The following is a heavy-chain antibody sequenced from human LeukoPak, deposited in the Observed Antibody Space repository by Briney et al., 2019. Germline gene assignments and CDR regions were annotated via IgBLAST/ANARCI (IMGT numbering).Heavy chain of an antibody. CDR3: AKNYDFWSGYLDY. CDR2: ISYDRSNI. CDR1: GFTFSDYG. J-gene: IGHJ4*02. V-gene: IGHV3-30*18. Sequence: PGGSLRLSCAASGFTFSDYGMHWVRQAPGKGLEWVAVISYDRSNIYYADSVKGRFTISRDNSKNTLYLQMNSLRAEDTAVYYCAKNYDFWSGYLDYWGQGTLVTVSS. D-gene: IGHD3-3*01.